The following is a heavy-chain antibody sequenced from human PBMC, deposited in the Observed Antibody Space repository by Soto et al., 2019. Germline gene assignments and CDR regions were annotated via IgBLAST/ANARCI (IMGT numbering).Heavy chain of an antibody. J-gene: IGHJ4*02. D-gene: IGHD5-18*01. CDR1: GGSFSGYY. CDR2: IDHSGST. V-gene: IGHV4-34*01. Sequence: PSETLSLTCDVYGGSFSGYYWTWIRQPPGKGLEWIGEIDHSGSTNYNPSLKSRVTISVDTCKNQFCLNLTSVTAADTAAYYCARGTFRGYSYGYYFDYWGQGALVTVSS. CDR3: ARGTFRGYSYGYYFDY.